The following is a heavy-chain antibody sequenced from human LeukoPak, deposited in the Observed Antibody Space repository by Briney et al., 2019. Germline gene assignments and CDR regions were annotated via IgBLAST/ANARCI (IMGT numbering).Heavy chain of an antibody. D-gene: IGHD6-6*01. V-gene: IGHV3-9*01. CDR3: AKDFGIAARPVFDY. CDR1: GFTFDDYA. Sequence: GGSLRLSCAASGFTFDDYAMHWVRQAPGKGLEWVSGISWNSGSIGYADSVKGRFTISRDNAKNSLYLQMNSLRAEDTALYYCAKDFGIAARPVFDYWGQGTLVTVSS. J-gene: IGHJ4*02. CDR2: ISWNSGSI.